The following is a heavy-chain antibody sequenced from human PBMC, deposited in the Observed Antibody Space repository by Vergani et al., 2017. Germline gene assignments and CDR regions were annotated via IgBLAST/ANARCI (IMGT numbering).Heavy chain of an antibody. CDR1: GFTFSSYA. CDR3: ARDYYGSGSYYFYFDY. Sequence: QVQLVESGGGVFQPGRSLRLSCAASGFTFSSYAMPWVRPAPGKGLEWVAVISYDGSNKYYADSVKGRFTISRDNSKNTLYLQMNSLRAEDTAVYYCARDYYGSGSYYFYFDYWGQGTLVTVSS. J-gene: IGHJ4*02. D-gene: IGHD3-10*01. CDR2: ISYDGSNK. V-gene: IGHV3-30-3*01.